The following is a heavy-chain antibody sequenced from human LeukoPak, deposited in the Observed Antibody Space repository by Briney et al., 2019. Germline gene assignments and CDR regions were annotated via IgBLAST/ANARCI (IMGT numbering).Heavy chain of an antibody. CDR3: AKARVSGSASSDY. CDR1: GYTFTGYY. CDR2: TNPNSGDT. Sequence: GASVKVSCKASGYTFTGYYMQWVRQAPGQGLEWMGRTNPNSGDTSFAPKFQGRVTLTRDTSISTAYMELSRLIHDDTAVYYCAKARVSGSASSDYWGQGTLVTVSS. J-gene: IGHJ4*02. D-gene: IGHD2-8*01. V-gene: IGHV1-2*06.